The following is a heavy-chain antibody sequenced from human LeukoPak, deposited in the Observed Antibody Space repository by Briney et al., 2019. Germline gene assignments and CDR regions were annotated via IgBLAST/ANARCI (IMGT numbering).Heavy chain of an antibody. CDR3: ARTWGYIVPYYFDY. J-gene: IGHJ4*02. CDR2: INHSGST. V-gene: IGHV4-34*01. CDR1: GGSFSGYY. Sequence: HSETLSLTCAVYGGSFSGYYWSWIRQPPGKGLEWIGEINHSGSTNYNPSLKSRVTISVDTSKNQFSLKLSSVTAADTAVYYCARTWGYIVPYYFDYWGQGTLVTVSS. D-gene: IGHD5-12*01.